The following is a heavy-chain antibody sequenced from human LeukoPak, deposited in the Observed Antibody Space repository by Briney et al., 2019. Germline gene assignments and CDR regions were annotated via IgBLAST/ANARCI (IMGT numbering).Heavy chain of an antibody. J-gene: IGHJ4*02. CDR2: INSDGSST. D-gene: IGHD2-8*02. V-gene: IGHV3-74*01. CDR3: ASQSLYWDFDY. Sequence: GGSLRLSCAVSGFTFSSYWMHWVRQAPGKGLVWVSRINSDGSSTSYADSVKGRFTISRDNAKNTLYLQMNSLRAEDTAVYYCASQSLYWDFDYWGQGTLVTVSS. CDR1: GFTFSSYW.